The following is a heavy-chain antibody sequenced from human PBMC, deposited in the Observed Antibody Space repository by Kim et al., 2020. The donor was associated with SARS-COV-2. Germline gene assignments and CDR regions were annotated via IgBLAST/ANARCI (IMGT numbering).Heavy chain of an antibody. Sequence: GGSLRLSCAASGFTFSSYGMHWVRQAPGKGLEWVAVIWYDGSNKYYADSVKGRFTISRDNSKNTLYLQMNSLRAEDTAVYYCARDVGLVTLTPHYYYYGMDVWGQGTTVTVSS. CDR1: GFTFSSYG. CDR2: IWYDGSNK. V-gene: IGHV3-33*08. D-gene: IGHD2-21*02. J-gene: IGHJ6*02. CDR3: ARDVGLVTLTPHYYYYGMDV.